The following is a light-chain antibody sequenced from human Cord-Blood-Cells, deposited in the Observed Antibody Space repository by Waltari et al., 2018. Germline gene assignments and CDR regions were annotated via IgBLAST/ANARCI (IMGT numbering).Light chain of an antibody. CDR2: EVR. Sequence: QSALTQPASVSGSPGQSITLSFTGTSSDVGGYNYVPWYQPHPGKAPKLMIYEVRHRPSGVSNRFSGSKSGNTASLTISGLQAEDEADYYCSSYTSSSTWVFGGGTKLTVL. J-gene: IGLJ3*02. V-gene: IGLV2-14*01. CDR1: SSDVGGYNY. CDR3: SSYTSSSTWV.